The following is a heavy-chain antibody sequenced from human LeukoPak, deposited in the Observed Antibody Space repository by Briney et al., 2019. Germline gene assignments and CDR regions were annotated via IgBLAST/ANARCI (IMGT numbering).Heavy chain of an antibody. J-gene: IGHJ4*02. CDR3: ARTAVHTATYFDY. CDR1: DYSISSTNW. V-gene: IGHV4-28*01. Sequence: SETLSLTCAVSDYSISSTNWWGCIRQSPGRGLEWIGYIYYSGTTYYNPSLKSRVTMSVDTSKNQFSLKLRSVTAVDTAVYYCARTAVHTATYFDYWGQGTLVTVSS. CDR2: IYYSGTT. D-gene: IGHD5-18*01.